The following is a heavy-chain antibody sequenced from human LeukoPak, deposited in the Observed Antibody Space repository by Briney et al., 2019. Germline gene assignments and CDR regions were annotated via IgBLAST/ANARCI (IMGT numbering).Heavy chain of an antibody. CDR3: ARGRFAELLFDI. J-gene: IGHJ4*02. CDR2: IYHAGET. Sequence: PSETLSLTCTVAGYSISSGYYWGWLRQSPGKGLEWIASIYHAGETHYHPSLKSRVSISVDTSNNQFSLRSTSATAADTAMYYCARGRFAELLFDIWGQGTLVTVSS. V-gene: IGHV4-38-2*02. CDR1: GYSISSGYY. D-gene: IGHD3-10*01.